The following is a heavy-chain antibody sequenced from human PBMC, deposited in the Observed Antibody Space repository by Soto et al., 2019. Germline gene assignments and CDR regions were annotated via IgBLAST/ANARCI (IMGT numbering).Heavy chain of an antibody. CDR2: IGVGGGDR. D-gene: IGHD3-10*01. CDR3: ARVRFGELV. V-gene: IGHV3-23*01. J-gene: IGHJ4*02. Sequence: EVQLLESGGGLVQPGGSLRLSCAASGFTFSSYAMSWVRQAPGKGLEWVSIIGVGGGDRYYPESVKGRFTISRDNSRDTLYLEMNSLRDEDTAEYYCARVRFGELVWGQGTLVTASS. CDR1: GFTFSSYA.